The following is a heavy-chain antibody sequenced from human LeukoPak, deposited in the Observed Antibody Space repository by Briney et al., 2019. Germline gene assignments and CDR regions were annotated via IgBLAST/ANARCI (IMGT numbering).Heavy chain of an antibody. D-gene: IGHD3-10*01. CDR2: INPNSGGT. CDR3: ARRGIVIRGLLIIGFHKEAYYFDY. CDR1: GYTFTGYY. J-gene: IGHJ4*02. Sequence: ASVKVSCKASGYTFTGYYMHWVRQAPGQGLEWMGWINPNSGGTNYAQKFQGRVTMTRDTSISTAYMELSRLRSDDTAVYFCARRGIVIRGLLIIGFHKEAYYFDYWGQGVLVTVSS. V-gene: IGHV1-2*02.